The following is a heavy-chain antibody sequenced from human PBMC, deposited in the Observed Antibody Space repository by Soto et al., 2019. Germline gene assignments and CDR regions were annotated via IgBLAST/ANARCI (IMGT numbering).Heavy chain of an antibody. Sequence: GESLKISCKGSGYSFAGYWITWVRQKPGKGLEWMGRIDPSDSQTYYSPSFRGHVTISATKSITTVFLQWSSLRASDTAMYYCARQIYDSDTGPNFQYYFDSWGQGTPVTISS. CDR3: ARQIYDSDTGPNFQYYFDS. CDR1: GYSFAGYW. D-gene: IGHD3-22*01. J-gene: IGHJ4*02. V-gene: IGHV5-10-1*01. CDR2: IDPSDSQT.